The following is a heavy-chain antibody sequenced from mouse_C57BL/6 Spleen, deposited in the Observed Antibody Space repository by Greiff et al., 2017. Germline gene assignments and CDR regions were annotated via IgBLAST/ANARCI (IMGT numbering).Heavy chain of an antibody. Sequence: EVKLQQSGPELVKPGASVKISCKASGYTFTDYYMNWVKQSHGKSLEWIGDINPNNGATSYNQKFKGKATLTVDKSSSTAYMELRSLTSEDSAVYYCARSRYDYDGAWFAYWGQGTLVTVSA. V-gene: IGHV1-26*01. CDR2: INPNNGAT. J-gene: IGHJ3*01. D-gene: IGHD2-4*01. CDR1: GYTFTDYY. CDR3: ARSRYDYDGAWFAY.